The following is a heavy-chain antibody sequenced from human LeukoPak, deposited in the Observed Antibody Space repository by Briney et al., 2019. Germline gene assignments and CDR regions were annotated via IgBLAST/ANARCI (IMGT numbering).Heavy chain of an antibody. CDR2: IYSGGST. CDR3: ARLTAMALDY. Sequence: GGSLRLSCAASGFTVSSNHMSWVRQAPGKGLEWVSVIYSGGSTYYADSVKGRFTISRDNSKNTLYLQMNSLRAEDTAVYYCARLTAMALDYWGQGTLVTVSS. J-gene: IGHJ4*02. V-gene: IGHV3-53*01. CDR1: GFTVSSNH. D-gene: IGHD5-18*01.